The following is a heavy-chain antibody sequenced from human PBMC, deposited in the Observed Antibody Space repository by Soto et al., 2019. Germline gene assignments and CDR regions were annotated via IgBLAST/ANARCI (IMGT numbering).Heavy chain of an antibody. D-gene: IGHD3-16*01. V-gene: IGHV1-69*13. J-gene: IGHJ4*02. CDR1: GGTFSSYA. CDR2: IIPIFGTA. Sequence: SVKVSCKASGGTFSSYAISWVRQAPGQGLEWMGGIIPIFGTANYAQKFQGRVTITADESTSTAYMELSSLRSEDTAVYYRARESGYHGPGWGIDYWGQGTLVTVSS. CDR3: ARESGYHGPGWGIDY.